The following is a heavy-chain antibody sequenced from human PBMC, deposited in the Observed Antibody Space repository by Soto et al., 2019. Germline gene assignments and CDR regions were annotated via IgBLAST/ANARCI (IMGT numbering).Heavy chain of an antibody. CDR1: GGTFSSYA. CDR2: IIPIFGTA. V-gene: IGHV1-69*13. CDR3: ARGRITGTLAPNWFDP. D-gene: IGHD1-7*01. J-gene: IGHJ5*02. Sequence: ASVKVSCKASGGTFSSYAISWVRQAPGQGLEWMGGIIPIFGTANYAQKFQGRVTITADESTSTAYMELSSLRSEDTAVYYCARGRITGTLAPNWFDPWGQGTLVTVSS.